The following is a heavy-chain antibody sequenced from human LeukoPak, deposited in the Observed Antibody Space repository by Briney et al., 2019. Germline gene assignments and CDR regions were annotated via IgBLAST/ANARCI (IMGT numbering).Heavy chain of an antibody. J-gene: IGHJ4*02. D-gene: IGHD3-10*01. Sequence: QPGGSLRLSCAASGFTFSSYGMHWVRQAPGKGLEWVAVISYDGSNKNYADSVKGRFTISRDNSKNTLYLQMNSLRAEDTAVYYCAKVRGVRGVRTPIDYWGQGTLVTVSS. CDR1: GFTFSSYG. CDR3: AKVRGVRGVRTPIDY. V-gene: IGHV3-30*18. CDR2: ISYDGSNK.